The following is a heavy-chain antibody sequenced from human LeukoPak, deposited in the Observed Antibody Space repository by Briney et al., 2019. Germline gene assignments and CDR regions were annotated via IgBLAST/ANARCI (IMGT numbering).Heavy chain of an antibody. CDR2: ISSDGSNK. J-gene: IGHJ4*02. V-gene: IGHV3-30-3*01. CDR3: ARVAVWGVILDSFHY. D-gene: IGHD3-10*01. Sequence: GGSLRLSCAASGFNFSSYAMHWVRQALGKGLECVSVISSDGSNKYYADSVKGRFTISRDNSKNMLYLQMNSLRAEDTAVYYCARVAVWGVILDSFHYWSQGTLVTVSS. CDR1: GFNFSSYA.